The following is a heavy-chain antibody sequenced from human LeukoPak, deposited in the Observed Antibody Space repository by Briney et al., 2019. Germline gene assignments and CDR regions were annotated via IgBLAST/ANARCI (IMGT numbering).Heavy chain of an antibody. V-gene: IGHV4-39*07. CDR3: ARESRDIAQGFFDY. Sequence: PSETPSLTCTVSGGSISRSSYYWGWIRQPPGKGLEWIGRIYYSGSSYYNPSLKSRVTISVDTSKNQYSLKLSSVTAADTAVYYRARESRDIAQGFFDYWGQGTLVTVSS. CDR1: GGSISRSSYY. J-gene: IGHJ4*02. CDR2: IYYSGSS. D-gene: IGHD2-15*01.